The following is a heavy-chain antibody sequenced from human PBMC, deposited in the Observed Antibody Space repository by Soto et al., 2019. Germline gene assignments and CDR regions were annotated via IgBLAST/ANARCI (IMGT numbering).Heavy chain of an antibody. J-gene: IGHJ4*02. CDR3: AKSNYDILTGYYSD. CDR2: ISWNSGSI. CDR1: GGSVSSYY. Sequence: LSLTCTVSGGSVSSYYWSWLRQAPGKGLEWVSGISWNSGSIGYADSVKGRFTISRDNAKNSLYLQMNSLRAEDTALYYCAKSNYDILTGYYSDWGQGTLVTVS. D-gene: IGHD3-9*01. V-gene: IGHV3-9*01.